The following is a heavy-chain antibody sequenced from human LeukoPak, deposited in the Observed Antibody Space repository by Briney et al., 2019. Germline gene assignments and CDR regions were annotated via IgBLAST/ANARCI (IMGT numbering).Heavy chain of an antibody. CDR1: GYSFSNSW. CDR3: ARRGYSFYFDY. CDR2: IDPGDSDT. Sequence: GESLKISCKGSGYSFSNSWIGWVRQMPGKGLEWMGIIDPGDSDTRYSPSFQGQVTISVDKSISTAYLQWSSLKASDTAMYYCARRGYSFYFDYWGQGTLVTVSS. J-gene: IGHJ4*02. V-gene: IGHV5-51*01. D-gene: IGHD5-18*01.